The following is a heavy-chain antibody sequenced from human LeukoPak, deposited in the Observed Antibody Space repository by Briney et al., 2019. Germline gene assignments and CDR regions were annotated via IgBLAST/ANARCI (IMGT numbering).Heavy chain of an antibody. CDR3: AREVGATHYFDY. CDR2: IIPIFGTA. Sequence: GASVKVSCKASGYTLTSNYMHWVRQAPGQGLEWMGGIIPIFGTANYAQKFQGRVTITADESTSTAYMELSSLRSEDTAVYYCAREVGATHYFDYWGQGTLVTVSS. V-gene: IGHV1-69*13. J-gene: IGHJ4*02. CDR1: GYTLTSNY. D-gene: IGHD1-26*01.